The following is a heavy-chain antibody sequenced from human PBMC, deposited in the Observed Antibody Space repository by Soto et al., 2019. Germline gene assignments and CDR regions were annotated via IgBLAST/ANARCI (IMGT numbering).Heavy chain of an antibody. CDR1: GYAFTTYG. CDR3: ARGRYGDY. D-gene: IGHD1-1*01. CDR2: SSAHNGNT. V-gene: IGHV1-18*01. Sequence: QVHLVQSGAEVKKPGASVKVSCKGSGYAFTTYGITWVRQAPGQGLELMGWSSAHNGNTNYAQKLQGRVTVTRDTSTSTAYMELRSLRSDDTAVYYCARGRYGDYWGQGALVTVSS. J-gene: IGHJ4*02.